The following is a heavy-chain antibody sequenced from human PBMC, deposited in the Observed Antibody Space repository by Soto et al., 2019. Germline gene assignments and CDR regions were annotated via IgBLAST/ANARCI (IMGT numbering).Heavy chain of an antibody. CDR2: IYYSGST. Sequence: SETLSLTCTVSCGSISSYYWIRIRQPPGKGLEWIGYIYYSGSTNYNPSLKSRVTISVDTSKNQFSLKLSSVTAADTAVYYCARDRNYCGGDCFDAFDIWGQGTMVTVSS. CDR3: ARDRNYCGGDCFDAFDI. V-gene: IGHV4-59*01. CDR1: CGSISSYY. J-gene: IGHJ3*02. D-gene: IGHD2-21*02.